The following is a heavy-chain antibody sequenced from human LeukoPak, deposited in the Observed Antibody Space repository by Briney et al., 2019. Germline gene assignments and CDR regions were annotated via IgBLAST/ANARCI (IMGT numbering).Heavy chain of an antibody. CDR2: IDSDGSST. J-gene: IGHJ4*02. CDR1: GFTSSSYW. D-gene: IGHD6-6*01. CDR3: ARLGAYSSLGPFDY. Sequence: GGSLRLSCAASGFTSSSYWMHWVRQAPGKGLVWVSRIDSDGSSTSYADSMKGRFTISRDNAKNTLYLQMNSLRAEDTAVYYCARLGAYSSLGPFDYWGQGTLVTVSS. V-gene: IGHV3-74*01.